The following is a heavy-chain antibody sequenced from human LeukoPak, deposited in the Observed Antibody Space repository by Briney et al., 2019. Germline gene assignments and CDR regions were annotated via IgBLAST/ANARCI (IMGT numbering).Heavy chain of an antibody. CDR3: AKSPNPYDSSGYPDY. D-gene: IGHD3-22*01. CDR2: ISGSGGST. Sequence: PGGSLRLSCAASGFTFSSYAMSWVRQAPGKGLEWVSAISGSGGSTYYADSVKGRSTISRDNSKNTLYLQMNSLRAEDTAVYYCAKSPNPYDSSGYPDYWGQGTLVTVSS. V-gene: IGHV3-23*01. J-gene: IGHJ4*02. CDR1: GFTFSSYA.